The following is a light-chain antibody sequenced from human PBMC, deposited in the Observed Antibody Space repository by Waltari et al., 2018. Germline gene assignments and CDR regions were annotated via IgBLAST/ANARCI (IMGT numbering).Light chain of an antibody. Sequence: EIVLTQSPATLSLSPGERATLSCRASQSVGTNLAWYQHKPGQAPRLLISDASYRASGIPARFSGSGSGTDFTITISSLEPEDFAIYYCQQRTDWPPLTFGGGTKVEIK. V-gene: IGKV3-11*01. CDR1: QSVGTN. J-gene: IGKJ4*01. CDR3: QQRTDWPPLT. CDR2: DAS.